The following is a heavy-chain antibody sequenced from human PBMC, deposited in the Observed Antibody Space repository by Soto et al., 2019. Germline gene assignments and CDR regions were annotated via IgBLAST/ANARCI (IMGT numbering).Heavy chain of an antibody. V-gene: IGHV3-73*01. Sequence: PGGSLRLSCAASGFTFSGSAMHWVRQTSGKGLEWVGRIRSKANSYATAYAASVKGRFTISRDDSQNTVYLQMNSLKTDDTAVYYCTRHRRDFDYWGQGTLVTVSS. CDR1: GFTFSGSA. CDR2: IRSKANSYAT. J-gene: IGHJ4*02. CDR3: TRHRRDFDY.